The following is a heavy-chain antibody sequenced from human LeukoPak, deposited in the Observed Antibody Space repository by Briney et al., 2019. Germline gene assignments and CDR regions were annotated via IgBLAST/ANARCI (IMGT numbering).Heavy chain of an antibody. Sequence: GGSLRLSCAASGFTFSSYWMSWVRQAPGKGLEWVANIKQDGSEKYYVDSVKGRFTISRDNAKNSLYLQMNSPRAEDTAVYYCARNYYDSSGSYPNWFDPWGQGTLVTVSS. CDR3: ARNYYDSSGSYPNWFDP. CDR2: IKQDGSEK. D-gene: IGHD3-22*01. J-gene: IGHJ5*02. V-gene: IGHV3-7*01. CDR1: GFTFSSYW.